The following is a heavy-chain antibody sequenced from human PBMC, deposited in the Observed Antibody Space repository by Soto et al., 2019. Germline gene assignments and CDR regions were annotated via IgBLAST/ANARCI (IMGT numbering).Heavy chain of an antibody. Sequence: QVQLVESGGGVVQPRRSLRLSCAASGFTFSSAGMHWVRQAPGKGLEWVAVISYDGNNKYYADSVKGRFTISRDNSKNTLYLQMNSLRAEDTAMYYCANLEGYYYYYGLDVWGQGTTVTVSS. CDR3: ANLEGYYYYYGLDV. CDR2: ISYDGNNK. J-gene: IGHJ6*02. CDR1: GFTFSSAG. V-gene: IGHV3-30*18.